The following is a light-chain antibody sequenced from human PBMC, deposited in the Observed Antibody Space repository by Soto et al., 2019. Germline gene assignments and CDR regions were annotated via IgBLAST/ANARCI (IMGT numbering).Light chain of an antibody. CDR1: QSVSSRN. CDR2: GAS. J-gene: IGKJ2*01. CDR3: LQYDDSLPAYT. Sequence: EIVLTQSPGTVSLSPGERATLSCRASQSVSSRNLAWYRQKPGQAPSLLIFGASNRATGIPDRFSGSGSGTDFTHTISRLEPQYVAVFYLLQYDDSLPAYTFGQGTNLEIK. V-gene: IGKV3-20*01.